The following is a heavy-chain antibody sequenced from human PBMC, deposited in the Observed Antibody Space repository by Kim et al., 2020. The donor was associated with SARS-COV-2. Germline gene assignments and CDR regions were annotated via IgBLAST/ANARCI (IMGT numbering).Heavy chain of an antibody. CDR3: ARVAPDLYYFDY. V-gene: IGHV3-53*01. Sequence: YYADSVKGRFTISRDNSKNTLYLQMNSLRAEDTAVYYCARVAPDLYYFDYWGQGTLVTVSS. J-gene: IGHJ4*02.